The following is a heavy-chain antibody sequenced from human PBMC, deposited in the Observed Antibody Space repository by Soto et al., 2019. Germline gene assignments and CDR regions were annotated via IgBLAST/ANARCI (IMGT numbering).Heavy chain of an antibody. D-gene: IGHD3-3*01. CDR3: ARAARHYDFWSGYYTGPDDY. V-gene: IGHV1-8*01. J-gene: IGHJ4*02. CDR2: MNPNSGNT. Sequence: GASVKVSCKASGYTFTSYDINWVRQATGQGLEWMGWMNPNSGNTGYAQKFQGRVTMTRNTSISTAYMELSSLRSEDTAVYYCARAARHYDFWSGYYTGPDDYFGQVTLVTVSS. CDR1: GYTFTSYD.